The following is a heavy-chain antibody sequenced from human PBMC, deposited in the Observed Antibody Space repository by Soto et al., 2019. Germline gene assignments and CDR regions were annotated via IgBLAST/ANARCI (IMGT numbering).Heavy chain of an antibody. J-gene: IGHJ3*02. V-gene: IGHV3-9*01. CDR3: AKDLVRGLLTAFDI. Sequence: GGSLRLSCAASGFTFDDYAMHWVRQAPGKGLEWVSGISWNSGSIGYADSVKGRFTISRDNAKNSLYLQMNSLRAEDTALYYCAKDLVRGLLTAFDIWGQGTMVTVSS. CDR2: ISWNSGSI. CDR1: GFTFDDYA. D-gene: IGHD3-10*01.